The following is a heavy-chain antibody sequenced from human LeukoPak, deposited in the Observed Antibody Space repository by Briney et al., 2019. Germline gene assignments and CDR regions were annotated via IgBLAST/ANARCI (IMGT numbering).Heavy chain of an antibody. Sequence: SETLSLTCTVSGGSISSYYWSWIRPPPGKGLEWIGYIYTSGSTNYNPSLKSRVTISLDTSKNQFSLKLSSVTAADTAVYYCARHLGRFDPWGQGTLVTVSS. J-gene: IGHJ5*02. CDR3: ARHLGRFDP. V-gene: IGHV4-4*09. CDR2: IYTSGST. CDR1: GGSISSYY.